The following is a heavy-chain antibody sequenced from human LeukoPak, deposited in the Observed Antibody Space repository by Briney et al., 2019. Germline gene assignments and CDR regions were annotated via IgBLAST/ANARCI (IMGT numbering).Heavy chain of an antibody. J-gene: IGHJ6*03. CDR1: GYTFTGYY. V-gene: IGHV1-8*03. Sequence: ASVKVSCKASGYTFTGYYMHWVRQAPGQGLEWMGWMNPNSGNTGYAQKFQGRVTITRNTSISTAYMELSSLRSEDTAVYYCARAKNMVRGVILSYYYYYMDVWGKGTTVTVSS. CDR3: ARAKNMVRGVILSYYYYYMDV. D-gene: IGHD3-10*01. CDR2: MNPNSGNT.